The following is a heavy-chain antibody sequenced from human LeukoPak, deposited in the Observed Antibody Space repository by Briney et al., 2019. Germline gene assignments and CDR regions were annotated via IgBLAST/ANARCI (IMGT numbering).Heavy chain of an antibody. CDR2: IYHSGST. J-gene: IGHJ4*02. CDR1: GYSISSGYY. V-gene: IGHV4-38-2*02. Sequence: SETPSLTCTVSGYSISSGYYWGWIRQPPGKGLEWIGSIYHSGSTYYNPSLKSRVTISVDTSKNQFSLKLSSVTAADTAVYYCARRGYGSGSYKYYFDYWGQGTLVTVSS. CDR3: ARRGYGSGSYKYYFDY. D-gene: IGHD3-10*01.